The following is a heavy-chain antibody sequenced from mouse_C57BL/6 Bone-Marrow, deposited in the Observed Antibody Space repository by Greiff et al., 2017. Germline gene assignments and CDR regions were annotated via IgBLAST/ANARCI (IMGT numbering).Heavy chain of an antibody. CDR3: ARNPYYYGSSLGY. J-gene: IGHJ2*01. D-gene: IGHD1-1*01. CDR1: GYTFTSYW. CDR2: IYPSDSET. V-gene: IGHV1-61*01. Sequence: QVQLQQPGAELVRPGSSVKLSCKASGYTFTSYWMDWVKQRPGQGLEWIGNIYPSDSETHYNQKFKDKATLTVVKSSSTAYMQLSSLTSEDSAVYYCARNPYYYGSSLGYWGQGTTLTGSS.